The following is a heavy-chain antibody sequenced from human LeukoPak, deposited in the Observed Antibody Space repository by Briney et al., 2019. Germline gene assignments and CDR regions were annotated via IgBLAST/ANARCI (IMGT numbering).Heavy chain of an antibody. Sequence: WGTLTLTCAVSGFTFSSYAASWVRKAPGKGLDLVSAISGSGGSTYYADSVKGRFTISRDNSKNTLYLQMNSLRAEDTAVYYCAKDRYSSGWYSWHYYYYYYMDVWGKGTTVTVSS. J-gene: IGHJ6*03. CDR2: ISGSGGST. CDR1: GFTFSSYA. V-gene: IGHV3-23*01. D-gene: IGHD6-19*01. CDR3: AKDRYSSGWYSWHYYYYYYMDV.